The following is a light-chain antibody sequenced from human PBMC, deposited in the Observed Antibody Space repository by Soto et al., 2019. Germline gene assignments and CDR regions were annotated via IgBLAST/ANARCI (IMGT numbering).Light chain of an antibody. Sequence: EMVLTQSPGTLSLSPGERVTLSCRARQSVSSSYLAWYQQKPGQAPRLLIYGASSRATGIPDRFSGSGSGTDFTLTISRLESEDFAVYYCQQYGSSPPFTFGPGTKVDIK. CDR2: GAS. V-gene: IGKV3-20*01. J-gene: IGKJ3*01. CDR1: QSVSSSY. CDR3: QQYGSSPPFT.